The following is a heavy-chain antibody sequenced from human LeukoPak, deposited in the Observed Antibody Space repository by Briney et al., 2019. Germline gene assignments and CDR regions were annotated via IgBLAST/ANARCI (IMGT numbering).Heavy chain of an antibody. CDR3: TRAVNIVVVPAAIRLGWFDP. Sequence: GGSLRLSCAASGFTFRNYVIHWVRQAPGKGLEWVGFIRSKAYGGTTEYAASVKGRFTISRDDSKSIAYLQMNSLKTEDTAVYYCTRAVNIVVVPAAIRLGWFDPWGQGTLVTVSS. CDR2: IRSKAYGGTT. V-gene: IGHV3-49*04. J-gene: IGHJ5*02. D-gene: IGHD2-2*02. CDR1: GFTFRNYV.